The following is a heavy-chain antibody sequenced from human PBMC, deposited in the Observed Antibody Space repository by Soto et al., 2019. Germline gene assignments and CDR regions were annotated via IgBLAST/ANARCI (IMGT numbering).Heavy chain of an antibody. J-gene: IGHJ4*02. V-gene: IGHV3-11*01. CDR1: GFTFSGYY. CDR3: ARVFTDSSSWYYLPAKQIDY. CDR2: ISSSGSTI. D-gene: IGHD6-13*01. Sequence: QVQLVESGGGFVKPGGSLRLSCAASGFTFSGYYMSWSRQSQGKGLEWVSYISSSGSTIYYADSVKGRFTISRDNARNSLYLQMNSLRAEDTAVYYCARVFTDSSSWYYLPAKQIDYWGQGTLVTVSS.